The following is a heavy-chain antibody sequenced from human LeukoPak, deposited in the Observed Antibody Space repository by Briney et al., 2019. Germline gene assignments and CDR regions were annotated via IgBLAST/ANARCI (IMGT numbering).Heavy chain of an antibody. D-gene: IGHD4-17*01. V-gene: IGHV3-23*01. CDR2: ISGSGGTT. CDR3: AKGPVMWTTATKSYYCYGMDV. Sequence: GGSLRLSCAASGFTFSSYCISWVRQAPGKGLEWVSTISGSGGTTYYADSVKGRFTISRDNSANTLYLQMSSLRAEDTAMYYCAKGPVMWTTATKSYYCYGMDVWGQGTTVTVSS. J-gene: IGHJ6*02. CDR1: GFTFSSYC.